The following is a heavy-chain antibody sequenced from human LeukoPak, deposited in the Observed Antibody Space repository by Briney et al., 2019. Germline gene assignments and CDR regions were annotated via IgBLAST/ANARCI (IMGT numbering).Heavy chain of an antibody. CDR3: AREGDYDGKNY. Sequence: HAGGSLRLSCAASGFTVSSNYMSWVRQAPGKGLEWVSVIYSGGSTYYADSVKGRFTIFRDNSKNTLYLQMNSLRAEDTAVYYCAREGDYDGKNYWGQGTLVTVSS. D-gene: IGHD4-17*01. CDR2: IYSGGST. CDR1: GFTVSSNY. J-gene: IGHJ4*02. V-gene: IGHV3-53*01.